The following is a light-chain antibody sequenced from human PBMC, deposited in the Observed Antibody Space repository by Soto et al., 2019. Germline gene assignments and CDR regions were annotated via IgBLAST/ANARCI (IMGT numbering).Light chain of an antibody. Sequence: EIVMTQSPATLSVSPGERATLSCRASQSISSNLAWYQQKPGQAPRLLIFCASTRATGIPARFSGSGSETEFTLTIRSLQSEDFAVYFCQQYNNWPSFGQGTRLEIK. CDR2: CAS. V-gene: IGKV3-15*01. CDR1: QSISSN. J-gene: IGKJ5*01. CDR3: QQYNNWPS.